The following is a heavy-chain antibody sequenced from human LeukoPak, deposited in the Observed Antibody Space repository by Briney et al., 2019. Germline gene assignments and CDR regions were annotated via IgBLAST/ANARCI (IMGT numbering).Heavy chain of an antibody. D-gene: IGHD3-10*01. CDR2: IKQDGGEK. V-gene: IGHV3-7*01. CDR1: GFTFSGYW. Sequence: PGGSLTLSCAASGFTFSGYWMSWLRQAPGKGLEWVANIKQDGGEKYYVGSVKGRFTISRDNAKNSLYLQMNSLRAEDTAVYYCARDRGFGQADVWGKGTTVTVSS. CDR3: ARDRGFGQADV. J-gene: IGHJ6*04.